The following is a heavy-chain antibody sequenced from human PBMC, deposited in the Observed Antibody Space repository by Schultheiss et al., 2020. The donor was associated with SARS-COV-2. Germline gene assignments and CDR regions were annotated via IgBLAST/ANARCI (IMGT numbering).Heavy chain of an antibody. V-gene: IGHV3-7*01. CDR3: ARDSPAKTTVTTDY. CDR1: GFTFSSYW. D-gene: IGHD4-11*01. CDR2: IKQDGSEK. J-gene: IGHJ4*02. Sequence: GGSLRLSCAASGFTFSSYWMSWVRQAPGKGLEWVANIKQDGSEKYYVDSVKGRFTISRDNAKNSLYLQMNSLRAEDTAVYYCARDSPAKTTVTTDYWGQGTLVTVSS.